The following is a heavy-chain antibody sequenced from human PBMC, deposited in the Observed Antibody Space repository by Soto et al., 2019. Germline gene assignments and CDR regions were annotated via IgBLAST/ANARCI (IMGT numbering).Heavy chain of an antibody. CDR1: GASIRSGGFY. V-gene: IGHV4-31*03. CDR3: ARIEMASIK. Sequence: SETLSLTCSVSGASIRSGGFYWSWLRQSPGKGLEWIGHIYYTGSTFVSPSLKGRLTISLDTSKDQFSLDLSSVTAADTAMYYCARIEMASIKWGRGTLVTVSS. J-gene: IGHJ4*02. CDR2: IYYTGST. D-gene: IGHD5-12*01.